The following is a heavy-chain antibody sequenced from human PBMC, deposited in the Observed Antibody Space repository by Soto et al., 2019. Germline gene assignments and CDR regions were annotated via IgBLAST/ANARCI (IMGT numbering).Heavy chain of an antibody. CDR2: ISSNGGST. CDR1: GFTFSSYA. J-gene: IGHJ4*02. D-gene: IGHD3-3*01. V-gene: IGHV3-64*01. CDR3: ASGGSYDFWSGYYSFGGY. Sequence: PGGSLRLSCAASGFTFSSYAMHWVRQAPGKGLEYVSAISSNGGSTYYANSVKGRFTISRDNSKNTLYLQMGSLRAEDTAVYYCASGGSYDFWSGYYSFGGYWGQGTLVTVSS.